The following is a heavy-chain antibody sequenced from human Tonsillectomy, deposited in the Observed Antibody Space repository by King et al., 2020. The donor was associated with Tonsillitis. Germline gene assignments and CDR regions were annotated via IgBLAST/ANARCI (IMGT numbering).Heavy chain of an antibody. Sequence: VQLVESGGGVVQPGRSLRLSCAASGFTFSSYGMHWVRQAPGKGLEWVAVISYDGSNEYYVDSVKGRFTISRDNSKNTLYLQMNSLRAEDTAVYYCAKDHYSNSWWQLLGYWGQGTVVTVSS. V-gene: IGHV3-30*18. CDR3: AKDHYSNSWWQLLGY. CDR1: GFTFSSYG. CDR2: ISYDGSNE. D-gene: IGHD6-13*01. J-gene: IGHJ4*02.